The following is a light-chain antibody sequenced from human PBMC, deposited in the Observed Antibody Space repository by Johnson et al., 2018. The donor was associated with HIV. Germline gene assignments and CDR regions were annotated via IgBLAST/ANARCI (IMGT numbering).Light chain of an antibody. CDR2: DNN. J-gene: IGLJ1*01. Sequence: SVLTQPPSVSAAPGQRVTRSYSGSSSNIGNNFVSWFRQLPLRAPKVLIYDNNKRPSGIPDRFSGSKSGTSATLGITGLQTGDEADYYCGTWDSSLRVGVFGTGTKVTVL. CDR3: GTWDSSLRVGV. V-gene: IGLV1-51*01. CDR1: SSNIGNNF.